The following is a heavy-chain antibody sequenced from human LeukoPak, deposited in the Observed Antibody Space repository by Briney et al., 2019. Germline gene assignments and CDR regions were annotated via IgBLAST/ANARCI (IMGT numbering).Heavy chain of an antibody. CDR2: TYTSGST. Sequence: PSETLSLTCTVSGGSISSGSYYWSWIRQPAGKGLEWIGRTYTSGSTNCNPSLKSRVTISVDTSKNQFSLKLSSVTAADTAVYYCARGFSWELLQWFDPWGQGTLVTVSS. CDR3: ARGFSWELLQWFDP. V-gene: IGHV4-61*02. CDR1: GGSISSGSYY. D-gene: IGHD1-26*01. J-gene: IGHJ5*02.